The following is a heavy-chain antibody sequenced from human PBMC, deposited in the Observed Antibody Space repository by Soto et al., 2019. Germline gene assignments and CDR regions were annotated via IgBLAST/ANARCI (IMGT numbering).Heavy chain of an antibody. V-gene: IGHV4-34*01. CDR3: ARLLVGSGWQYWHFDL. CDR2: INQSGST. J-gene: IGHJ2*01. Sequence: PSETLSLTCAVYGGSFSEYYWSWIHQPPGKGLEWIGEINQSGSTNSNPSLKSRVTISVDTSKNQFSLRLSSVTAADTAVYYCARLLVGSGWQYWHFDLWGRGTLVTVSS. D-gene: IGHD6-19*01. CDR1: GGSFSEYY.